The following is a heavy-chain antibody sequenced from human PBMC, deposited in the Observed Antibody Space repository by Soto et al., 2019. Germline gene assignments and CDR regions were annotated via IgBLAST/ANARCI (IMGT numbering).Heavy chain of an antibody. Sequence: EVQLVESGGGLVQPGGSLRLSCAASGFTFSIYWMTWVRQAPGKGLEWVANIKEGESETYYEDYVKGRFTISRDNAKNSLYLQMSSLRADDTAVYYCARGGRWLDSWGQGTLVTVSS. CDR2: IKEGESET. CDR3: ARGGRWLDS. V-gene: IGHV3-7*01. D-gene: IGHD2-15*01. J-gene: IGHJ4*02. CDR1: GFTFSIYW.